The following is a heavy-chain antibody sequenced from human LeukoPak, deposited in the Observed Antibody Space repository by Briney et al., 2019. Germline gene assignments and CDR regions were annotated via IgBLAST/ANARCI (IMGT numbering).Heavy chain of an antibody. CDR3: AKDHLTTGTSFES. Sequence: GGSLRHPRAACGFTFSNYDINWVRQAPGKGLEWVSAIVGSGGTTNYADSVRGRFTISRDNSEDTLYLQMNSLRAEDTAVYYCAKDHLTTGTSFESSGQ. CDR2: IVGSGGTT. CDR1: GFTFSNYD. D-gene: IGHD1-1*01. J-gene: IGHJ4*02. V-gene: IGHV3-23*01.